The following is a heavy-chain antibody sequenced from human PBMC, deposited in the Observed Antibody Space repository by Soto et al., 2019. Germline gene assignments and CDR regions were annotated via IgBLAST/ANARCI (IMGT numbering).Heavy chain of an antibody. D-gene: IGHD6-19*01. CDR3: ARVSDSSGWYRYFDL. Sequence: QVQLQESGPGLVKPSGTLSLTCAMSGGSISSNNWWSWVRQPPGKGLEWIGEIYHSGITNYNPSLKSRVTISVDKSKTQFSLRLNSVTAADTAVYYCARVSDSSGWYRYFDLWGRGTLVTVSS. J-gene: IGHJ2*01. CDR2: IYHSGIT. CDR1: GGSISSNNW. V-gene: IGHV4-4*02.